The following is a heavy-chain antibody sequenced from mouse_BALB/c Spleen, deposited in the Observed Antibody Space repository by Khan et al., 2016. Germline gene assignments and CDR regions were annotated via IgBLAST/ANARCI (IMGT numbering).Heavy chain of an antibody. D-gene: IGHD1-2*01. CDR1: GYSITSDYA. CDR3: TRSPTSTRYFDV. CDR2: IRYSGST. J-gene: IGHJ1*01. Sequence: EVQLQESGPGLVKPSQSLSLTCTVTGYSITSDYAWNWIRQFPGNKLEWMGYIRYSGSTTYNPSLKSRISITRDTSKNQFFLQLYSVTTEATAQYSCTRSPTSTRYFDVWGAGTTVTVSS. V-gene: IGHV3-2*02.